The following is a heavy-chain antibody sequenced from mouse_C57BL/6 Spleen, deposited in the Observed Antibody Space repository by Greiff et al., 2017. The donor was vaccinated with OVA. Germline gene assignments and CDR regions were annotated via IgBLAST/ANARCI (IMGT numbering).Heavy chain of an antibody. CDR1: GYAFSSSW. J-gene: IGHJ4*01. V-gene: IGHV1-82*01. Sequence: QVQLQQSGPELVKPGASVKISCKASGYAFSSSWMNWVEQRPGKGLEWIGRIYPGDGDTNYNGKFKGKATLTADKSSSTAYMQLSSLTSEDSAVYFCARGGRGYYAMDYWGQGTSVTVSS. CDR3: ARGGRGYYAMDY. CDR2: IYPGDGDT. D-gene: IGHD1-1*02.